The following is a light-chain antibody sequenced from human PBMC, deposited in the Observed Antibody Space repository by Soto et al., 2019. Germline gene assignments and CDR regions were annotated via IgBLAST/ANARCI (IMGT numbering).Light chain of an antibody. Sequence: DIQMTQSPSTLSASVGDRVTITCRASQSISTLLAWYQQKPGRAPTLLIYKASTLETGVPSRFSGSGSGTEFTLTISTLQPDDCATYHCQHYNSYPLTFGQGTRLEIK. CDR1: QSISTL. J-gene: IGKJ5*01. CDR3: QHYNSYPLT. V-gene: IGKV1-5*03. CDR2: KAS.